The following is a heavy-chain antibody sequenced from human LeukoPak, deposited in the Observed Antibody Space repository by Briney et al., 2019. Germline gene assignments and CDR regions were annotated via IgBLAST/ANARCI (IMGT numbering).Heavy chain of an antibody. CDR3: ARVHSSSWPSFDQ. D-gene: IGHD6-13*01. V-gene: IGHV3-74*01. CDR2: INGDGSTT. Sequence: GGSLRLSCAASGFTLSGYWMHWVRQPPGKGLVWVSRINGDGSTTSYADSVKGRFTISRDNAKNTLYLQMNSLRVEDTAIYYCARVHSSSWPSFDQWGQGTLVTVSS. CDR1: GFTLSGYW. J-gene: IGHJ4*02.